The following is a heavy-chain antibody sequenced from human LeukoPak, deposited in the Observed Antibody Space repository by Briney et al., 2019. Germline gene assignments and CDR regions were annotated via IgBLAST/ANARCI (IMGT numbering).Heavy chain of an antibody. J-gene: IGHJ4*02. CDR3: ARAGYCSGGSCYGKDY. V-gene: IGHV3-33*01. CDR1: GFTFRSYG. CDR2: KWYDGSNK. D-gene: IGHD2-15*01. Sequence: GGSLRLSCAVSGFTFRSYGMQWVVPAPPREGAGGAVKWYDGSNKYYAESVKGRFTISRGNPKKTLYLQMNSLRGQDTAVYYFARAGYCSGGSCYGKDYWGQGTLVTV.